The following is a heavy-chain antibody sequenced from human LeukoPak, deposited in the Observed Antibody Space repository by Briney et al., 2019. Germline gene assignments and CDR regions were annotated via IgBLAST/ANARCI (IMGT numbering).Heavy chain of an antibody. CDR3: ARDLAEENSGETGAFDI. CDR2: IIPVFGTA. CDR1: GGTFSSYA. D-gene: IGHD6-19*01. J-gene: IGHJ3*02. V-gene: IGHV1-69*05. Sequence: SVKVSCKASGGTFSSYAISWVRQAPGQGLEWMGGIIPVFGTANYAQKFQGRVTITTDESTSTAYMELSSLRSEDTAVYYCARDLAEENSGETGAFDIWGQGTMVTVSS.